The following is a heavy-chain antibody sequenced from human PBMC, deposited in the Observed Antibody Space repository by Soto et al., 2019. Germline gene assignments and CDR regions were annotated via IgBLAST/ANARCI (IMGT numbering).Heavy chain of an antibody. D-gene: IGHD3-22*01. CDR2: ISSNGGST. J-gene: IGHJ4*02. CDR3: ARVIHYYDSSGYYYWAPFDY. Sequence: GGSLRLSCAASGFTFSSYAMHWVRQAPGKGLEYVSAISSNGGSTYYANSLKGRFTISRDNSKNTLYLQMGSLRAEDMAVYYCARVIHYYDSSGYYYWAPFDYWGQGTLVTVSS. V-gene: IGHV3-64*01. CDR1: GFTFSSYA.